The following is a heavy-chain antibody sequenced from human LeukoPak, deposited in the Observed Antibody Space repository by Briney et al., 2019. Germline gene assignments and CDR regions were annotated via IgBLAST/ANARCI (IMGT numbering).Heavy chain of an antibody. CDR2: IKQDGSEK. CDR3: AREPGTMVRGVIIVDYFDY. CDR1: GFTFSSYW. J-gene: IGHJ4*02. D-gene: IGHD3-10*01. Sequence: GGSLRLSCAASGFTFSSYWMSWVRQAPGKGLEWVANIKQDGSEKYYVDSVKGRFTISRDNAKNSLYLQMNSLRAEDTAVYYCAREPGTMVRGVIIVDYFDYWGQGTLVTVSS. V-gene: IGHV3-7*01.